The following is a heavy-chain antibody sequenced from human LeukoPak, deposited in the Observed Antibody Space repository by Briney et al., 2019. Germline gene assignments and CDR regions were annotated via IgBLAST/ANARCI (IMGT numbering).Heavy chain of an antibody. J-gene: IGHJ6*02. Sequence: GGSLRLSCAASGFTFSSYWMHWVRQAPGKGLVWVSRINSDGSSTSYADSVKGRFTISRDNAKNTLYLQMNSLRAEDTAVYYCAKDASDSSWYSFYYGLDVWGQGTTVTVSS. D-gene: IGHD6-13*01. V-gene: IGHV3-74*01. CDR2: INSDGSST. CDR1: GFTFSSYW. CDR3: AKDASDSSWYSFYYGLDV.